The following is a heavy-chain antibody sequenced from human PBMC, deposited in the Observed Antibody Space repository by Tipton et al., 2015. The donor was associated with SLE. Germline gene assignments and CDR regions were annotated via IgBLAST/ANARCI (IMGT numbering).Heavy chain of an antibody. J-gene: IGHJ4*02. V-gene: IGHV4-34*01. CDR1: GFTFSSYS. Sequence: LRLSCAASGFTFSSYSMNWVRQPPGKGLEWIGEINHSGSTNYNPSLKSRVTISVDTSKNQFSLKLSSVTAADTAVYYCARGAGAGYSSSWYTFDYWGQGTLVTVSS. D-gene: IGHD6-13*01. CDR2: INHSGST. CDR3: ARGAGAGYSSSWYTFDY.